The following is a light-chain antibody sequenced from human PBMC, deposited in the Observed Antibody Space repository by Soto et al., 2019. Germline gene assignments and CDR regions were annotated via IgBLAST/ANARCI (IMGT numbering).Light chain of an antibody. Sequence: QSALTQPRSASGSPGQSVTISCTGSSSDVGGYNYVSWYQQHPGKAPKVIIYDVVKRPSGVPDRFSGSKSGSTASLTISGLQAEDESDYYCSSFAGRSTLVFGGGTKLTVL. V-gene: IGLV2-11*01. CDR1: SSDVGGYNY. J-gene: IGLJ2*01. CDR2: DVV. CDR3: SSFAGRSTLV.